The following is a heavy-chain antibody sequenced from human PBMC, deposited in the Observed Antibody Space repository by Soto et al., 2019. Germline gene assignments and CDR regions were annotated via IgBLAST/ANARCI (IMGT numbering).Heavy chain of an antibody. CDR3: AREHYGSGSYKP. J-gene: IGHJ4*02. D-gene: IGHD3-10*01. V-gene: IGHV4-4*02. Sequence: QVQLQESGPGLVKPSGTLSLTCAVSGDSISGSKWWSWVRQPPGKGLEWIGEIYHSGITNYNPSLKSRVTISVDKAKNQFSLKLSSVTAADTAVYYCAREHYGSGSYKPWGQGTLVTVSS. CDR1: GDSISGSKW. CDR2: IYHSGIT.